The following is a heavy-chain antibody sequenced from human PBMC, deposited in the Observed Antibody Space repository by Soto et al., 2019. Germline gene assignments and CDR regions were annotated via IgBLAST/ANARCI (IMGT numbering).Heavy chain of an antibody. CDR1: SVSNAW. CDR3: TTEDYYDSSGYYFDY. Sequence: SVSNAWMNWVRPAPGKGLEWVGRIKSKTDGGTTDYAAPVKGRFTISRDDSKNTLYLQMNSLKTEDTAVYYCTTEDYYDSSGYYFDYWGQGTLVTVSS. V-gene: IGHV3-15*07. CDR2: IKSKTDGGTT. D-gene: IGHD3-22*01. J-gene: IGHJ4*02.